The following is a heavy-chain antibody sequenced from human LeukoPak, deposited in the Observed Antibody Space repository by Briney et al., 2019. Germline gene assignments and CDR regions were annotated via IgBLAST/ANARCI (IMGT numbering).Heavy chain of an antibody. Sequence: PSETLSPTCTVSGYSISSSNYYWGWIRRPPGKGLEWIGSIYYSGSTYYNPSLKSRVTISVDTSKNQFSLKLRSVTAADTAVYYCAKPTSRLGSFDYWGQGTLVTVSS. CDR2: IYYSGST. CDR1: GYSISSSNYY. J-gene: IGHJ4*02. CDR3: AKPTSRLGSFDY. D-gene: IGHD2/OR15-2a*01. V-gene: IGHV4-39*01.